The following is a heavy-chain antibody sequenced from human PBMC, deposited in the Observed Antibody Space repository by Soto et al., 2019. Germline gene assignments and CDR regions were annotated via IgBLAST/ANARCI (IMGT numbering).Heavy chain of an antibody. CDR2: IIPIFGTA. CDR1: GGTFSSYA. Sequence: AAVKLCCKASGGTFSSYAISWVRQAPGQGLEWMGGIIPIFGTANYAQKFQGRVTITADESTSTAYMELSSLRSEDTAVYYCARHKSDIVVVPDAPYWYYYYGMDVWGQGTTVIVSS. CDR3: ARHKSDIVVVPDAPYWYYYYGMDV. J-gene: IGHJ6*02. V-gene: IGHV1-69*13. D-gene: IGHD2-2*01.